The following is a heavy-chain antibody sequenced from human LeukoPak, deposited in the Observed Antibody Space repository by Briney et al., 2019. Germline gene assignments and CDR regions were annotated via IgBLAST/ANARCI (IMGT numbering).Heavy chain of an antibody. CDR2: ISAYNGNT. CDR1: GYTFTSYG. Sequence: ASVKVSCKASGYTFTSYGISWVRQAPGQGLEWMGWISAYNGNTNYAQKLQGRVTMTTDTSTSTAYMELRSLRSDDTAVYYCARLTYYYDSSGYYLDYWGQGTLVTVS. CDR3: ARLTYYYDSSGYYLDY. J-gene: IGHJ4*02. D-gene: IGHD3-22*01. V-gene: IGHV1-18*01.